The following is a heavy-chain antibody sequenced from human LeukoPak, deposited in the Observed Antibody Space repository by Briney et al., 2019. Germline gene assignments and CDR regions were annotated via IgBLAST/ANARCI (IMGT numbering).Heavy chain of an antibody. D-gene: IGHD4-17*01. V-gene: IGHV3-21*01. CDR3: ASKEHGDYRSNWFDP. Sequence: GGSLRLSCAASGFTFSSYSMNWVRQAPGKGLEWVSSISSSSSYIYYADSVKGRFTISRDNAKNSLYLQMNSLRAEDTAVYYCASKEHGDYRSNWFDPWGQGTLVTVSS. CDR2: ISSSSSYI. CDR1: GFTFSSYS. J-gene: IGHJ5*02.